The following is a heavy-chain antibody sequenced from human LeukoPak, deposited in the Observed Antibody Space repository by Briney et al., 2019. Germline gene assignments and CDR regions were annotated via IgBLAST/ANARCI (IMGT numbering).Heavy chain of an antibody. V-gene: IGHV3-74*03. CDR3: ARVGASTGAY. J-gene: IGHJ4*02. D-gene: IGHD1-26*01. Sequence: GGSLRLSCAASGFTFSSYSMNWVRQAPGKGLVWVSRINSDGSTTTYADSVKGRFTISRDNAKNTLYLQMNSLRPEDTAVYYCARVGASTGAYWGQGTLVTVSS. CDR2: INSDGSTT. CDR1: GFTFSSYS.